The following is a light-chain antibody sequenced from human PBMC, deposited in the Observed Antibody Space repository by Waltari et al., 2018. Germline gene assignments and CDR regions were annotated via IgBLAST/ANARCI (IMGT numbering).Light chain of an antibody. J-gene: IGKJ1*01. V-gene: IGKV3-15*01. CDR2: GAS. CDR3: QQYNNWPRWT. CDR1: QSVSSN. Sequence: EIVMTQSPATLSVSPGERATLSCRASQSVSSNVAWYPQKPGQAPRLLIYGASTRATGIPARFSGSGSGTEFTLTISSLQSEDFAVYYCQQYNNWPRWTFGQGTKVEIK.